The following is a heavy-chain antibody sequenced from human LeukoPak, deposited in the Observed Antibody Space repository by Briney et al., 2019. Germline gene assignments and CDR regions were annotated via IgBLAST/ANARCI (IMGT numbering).Heavy chain of an antibody. CDR2: IYYTGST. CDR3: ARYYYGSGSYQRYFDY. Sequence: SETLSLTCTVSGGSISNYFWSWVRQPPGKGLEWIGYIYYTGSTNYNPSLKSRVTISVDTSKNQSSLNLSSVTAADTAVYYCARYYYGSGSYQRYFDYWGQGTLVTVSS. D-gene: IGHD3-10*01. CDR1: GGSISNYF. V-gene: IGHV4-59*08. J-gene: IGHJ4*02.